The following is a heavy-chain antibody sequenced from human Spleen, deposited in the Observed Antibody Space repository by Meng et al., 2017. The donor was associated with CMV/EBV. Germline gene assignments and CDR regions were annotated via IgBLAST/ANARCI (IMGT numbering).Heavy chain of an antibody. V-gene: IGHV1-2*02. Sequence: ASVKVSCKSFGYTFTTYNMRWVRQAPGQGLEWMGWINPNSGGTNYAQKFQGRVTMTRDTSISTAYMELSRLRSDDTAVYYCARGSNRGYYYGMDVWGQGTTVTVSS. D-gene: IGHD2/OR15-2a*01. CDR1: GYTFTTYN. CDR2: INPNSGGT. J-gene: IGHJ6*02. CDR3: ARGSNRGYYYGMDV.